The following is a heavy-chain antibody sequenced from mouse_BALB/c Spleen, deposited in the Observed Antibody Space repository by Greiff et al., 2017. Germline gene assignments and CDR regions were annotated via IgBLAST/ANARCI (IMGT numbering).Heavy chain of an antibody. CDR3: ASPLYYGSSLYAMDY. CDR1: GYSITSDYA. CDR2: ISYSGST. Sequence: EVKLVESGPGLVKPSQSLSLTCTVTGYSITSDYAWNWIRQFPGNKLEWMGYISYSGSTSYNPSLKSRISITRDTSKNQFFLQLNSVTTEDTATYYCASPLYYGSSLYAMDYWGQGTSVTVSS. V-gene: IGHV3-2*02. D-gene: IGHD1-1*01. J-gene: IGHJ4*01.